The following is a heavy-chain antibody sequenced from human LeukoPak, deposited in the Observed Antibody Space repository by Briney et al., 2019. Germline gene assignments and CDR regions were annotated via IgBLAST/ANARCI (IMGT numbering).Heavy chain of an antibody. V-gene: IGHV4-34*01. CDR2: INHSGSI. CDR3: ARELAAAGN. J-gene: IGHJ4*02. D-gene: IGHD6-13*01. CDR1: GGSFSGYY. Sequence: SETLSLTCAVYGGSFSGYYWSWIRQPPGKGLEWIGEINHSGSINYNPSLKSRVTISVDTSKNQFSLKLSSVTAADTAVYYCARELAAAGNWGQGTLVTVSS.